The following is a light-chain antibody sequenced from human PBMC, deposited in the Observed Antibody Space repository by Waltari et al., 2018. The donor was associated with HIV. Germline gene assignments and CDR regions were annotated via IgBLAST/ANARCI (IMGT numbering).Light chain of an antibody. V-gene: IGLV3-1*01. CDR2: QDT. CDR3: QAWDSSTCV. CDR1: KLGDKY. J-gene: IGLJ2*01. Sequence: SYDLTQPPSVSVSPGQPANITCSGDKLGDKYACWYQRKPGQSPVLVIYQDTKRPSGIPGRFSGSNAGNTAPLTISGTQAMDEADYYCQAWDSSTCVFGGGTKLTVL.